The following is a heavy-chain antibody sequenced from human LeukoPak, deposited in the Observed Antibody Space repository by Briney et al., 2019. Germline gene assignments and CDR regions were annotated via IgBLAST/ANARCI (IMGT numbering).Heavy chain of an antibody. CDR2: INTSGTT. J-gene: IGHJ6*03. CDR1: GGSFSGYY. CDR3: AREEVGYDILTGYPRPYYYYYYMDV. D-gene: IGHD3-9*01. V-gene: IGHV4-4*07. Sequence: NPSETLSLTCAVYGGSFSGYYWSWIRQPAGKGLEWIGRINTSGTTNYNPSLKSRVTISVDTSKNQFSLKLSSVTAADTAVYYCAREEVGYDILTGYPRPYYYYYYMDVWGKGTTVTISS.